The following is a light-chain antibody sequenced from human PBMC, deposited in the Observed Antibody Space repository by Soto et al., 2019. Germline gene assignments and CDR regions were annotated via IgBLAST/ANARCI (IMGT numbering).Light chain of an antibody. J-gene: IGKJ4*01. V-gene: IGKV3-20*01. Sequence: EIGLTQSPGTLSLSPGERATLSCRASQSVGNNYLAWFQQKPGQAPRLLIYDSSSRATGIPDRFSGSGSRTDFTVTISRLELEDLAVYYFQQCARLPLTFGGGTKVEIK. CDR1: QSVGNNY. CDR2: DSS. CDR3: QQCARLPLT.